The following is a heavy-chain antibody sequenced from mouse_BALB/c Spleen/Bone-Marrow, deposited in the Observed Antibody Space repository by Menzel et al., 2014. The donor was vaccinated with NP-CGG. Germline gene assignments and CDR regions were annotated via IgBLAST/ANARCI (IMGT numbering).Heavy chain of an antibody. CDR3: ARYRLGTYFDY. CDR2: IDPANGNT. Sequence: VQLKDSGAELVKPGASVKLSCTASGFNIKDTYMHWVKQRPEQGLEWIGRIDPANGNTKYDPKFQGKATITADTSSNTAYLQLSSLTSGDTAVYYCARYRLGTYFDYWGQGTTLTVSS. D-gene: IGHD1-2*01. CDR1: GFNIKDTY. V-gene: IGHV14-3*02. J-gene: IGHJ2*01.